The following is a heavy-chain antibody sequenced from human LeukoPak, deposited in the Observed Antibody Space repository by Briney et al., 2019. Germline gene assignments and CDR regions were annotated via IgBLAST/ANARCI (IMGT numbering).Heavy chain of an antibody. Sequence: SGGSLRLSCAASGFTFSSYSMNWVRQAPGKGLEWVSYISSSSSTIYYADSVKGRFTISRDNAKNSLYLQMNSLRAEDTAVYYCAREPAHSDGLYYFDYWGQGTLVTVSS. V-gene: IGHV3-48*01. CDR3: AREPAHSDGLYYFDY. J-gene: IGHJ4*02. D-gene: IGHD5-18*01. CDR2: ISSSSSTI. CDR1: GFTFSSYS.